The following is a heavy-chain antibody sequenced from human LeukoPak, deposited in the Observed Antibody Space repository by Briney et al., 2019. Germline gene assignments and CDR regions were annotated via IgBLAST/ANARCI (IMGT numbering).Heavy chain of an antibody. CDR1: GFAFGSYW. D-gene: IGHD6-19*01. CDR3: AKGRGWYNPLVF. Sequence: PGGSLRLSCVGSGFAFGSYWMSWARQAPGKGLEWVAKMNRDGSQRDYVDSVKGRFTISRDNAVNSLFLQMNSVRVEDTAVYYCAKGRGWYNPLVFWGQGTLVTVSS. V-gene: IGHV3-7*03. J-gene: IGHJ4*02. CDR2: MNRDGSQR.